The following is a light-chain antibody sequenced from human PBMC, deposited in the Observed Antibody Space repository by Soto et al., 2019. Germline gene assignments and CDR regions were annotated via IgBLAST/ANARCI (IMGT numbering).Light chain of an antibody. CDR1: QSISSW. V-gene: IGKV1-5*03. CDR3: QQHSTFSRT. Sequence: DIQLTQSPSTLSASVGDRVTITCRASQSISSWLAWHQQKPGKAPKLLIYSASSLHSGVPSRFSGSGSGTEFTLTISTLQPDDFATYYCQQHSTFSRTFGQGTKVEIK. CDR2: SAS. J-gene: IGKJ1*01.